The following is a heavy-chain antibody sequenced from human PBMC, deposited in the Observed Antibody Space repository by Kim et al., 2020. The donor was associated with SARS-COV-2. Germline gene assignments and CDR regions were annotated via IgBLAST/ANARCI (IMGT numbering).Heavy chain of an antibody. D-gene: IGHD2-8*01. J-gene: IGHJ4*02. V-gene: IGHV4-4*07. CDR3: ARDFANLPTLYCTNGVCYFDY. Sequence: SETLSLTCTVSGGSISSYYWSWIRQPAGKGLEWIGRIYTSGSTNYNPSLKSRVTMSVDTSKNQFSLKLSSVTAADTAVYYCARDFANLPTLYCTNGVCYFDYWGQGTLVTVSS. CDR1: GGSISSYY. CDR2: IYTSGST.